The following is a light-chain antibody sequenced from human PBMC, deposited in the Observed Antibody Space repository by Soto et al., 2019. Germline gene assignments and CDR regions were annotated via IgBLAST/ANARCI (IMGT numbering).Light chain of an antibody. CDR2: GAS. CDR1: HDVRSW. Sequence: DIPMTQSPSSVSASVGDRVTISCRASHDVRSWLAWYQQKPGKAPNLLIYGASTLQSGVPSRFSVSGSGTDFTLTISSLQPEDCATYYCQQANGDPWTFGQGTKVEIK. V-gene: IGKV1-12*02. J-gene: IGKJ1*01. CDR3: QQANGDPWT.